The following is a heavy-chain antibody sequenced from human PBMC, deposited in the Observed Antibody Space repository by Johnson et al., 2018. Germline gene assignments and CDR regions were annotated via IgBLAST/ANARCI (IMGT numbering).Heavy chain of an antibody. Sequence: QVQLVESGAEVKKPGASXKVSCKASGYSFTNSGMHWVRQAPGQRLEWMGWISAGNGITQYSEKFQGRVTITRDTSASTAYMDLSSLRSEDTAVYYCVASTPSYYMDVWGTGTTVTVSS. J-gene: IGHJ6*03. CDR2: ISAGNGIT. D-gene: IGHD2-2*01. CDR3: VASTPSYYMDV. CDR1: GYSFTNSG. V-gene: IGHV1-3*01.